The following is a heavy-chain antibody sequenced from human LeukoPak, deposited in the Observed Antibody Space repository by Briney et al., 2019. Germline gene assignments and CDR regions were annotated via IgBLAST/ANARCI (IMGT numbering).Heavy chain of an antibody. CDR1: GGSISSSSYY. D-gene: IGHD3-9*01. J-gene: IGHJ4*02. CDR2: IYYSGST. Sequence: SETLSLTCTVSGGSISSSSYYWGWIRQPPGKGLEWIGSIYYSGSTYYNPSLKSRVTISVDTSKNQFSLKLSSVTAADTAVYYCATGYYDILTGYRGGFDYWGQGTLVTVSS. V-gene: IGHV4-39*01. CDR3: ATGYYDILTGYRGGFDY.